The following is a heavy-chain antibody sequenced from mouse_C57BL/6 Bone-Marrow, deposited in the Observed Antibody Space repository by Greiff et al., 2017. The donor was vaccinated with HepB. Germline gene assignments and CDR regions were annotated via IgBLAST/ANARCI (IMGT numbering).Heavy chain of an antibody. Sequence: QVQLQQSGAELARPGASVKLSCKASGYTFTSYGISWVKQRTGQGLEWIGEIYPRSGNTYYNEKFKGKATLTADKSSSTAYMELRSLTSEDSAVYFCIGYGSSFLFAYWRQGTLVTVSA. CDR3: IGYGSSFLFAY. CDR2: IYPRSGNT. V-gene: IGHV1-81*01. J-gene: IGHJ3*01. CDR1: GYTFTSYG. D-gene: IGHD1-1*01.